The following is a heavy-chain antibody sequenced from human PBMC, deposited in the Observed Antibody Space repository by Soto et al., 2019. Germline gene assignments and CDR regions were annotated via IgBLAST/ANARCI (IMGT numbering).Heavy chain of an antibody. Sequence: ASVKVSCKASGYTFTSYYMHWVRQAPGQGLEWMGIINPSGGSTSYAQKFQGRVTMTRDTSTSTVYMELSSLRSEDTAVYYCAREYYDYSNYDYGMDVWGQGTTVTVSS. D-gene: IGHD4-4*01. V-gene: IGHV1-46*01. J-gene: IGHJ6*02. CDR2: INPSGGST. CDR1: GYTFTSYY. CDR3: AREYYDYSNYDYGMDV.